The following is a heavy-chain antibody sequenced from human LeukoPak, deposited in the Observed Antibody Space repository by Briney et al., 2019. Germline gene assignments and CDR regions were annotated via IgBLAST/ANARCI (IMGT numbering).Heavy chain of an antibody. D-gene: IGHD2-2*01. J-gene: IGHJ4*02. CDR1: GGSISSYY. CDR2: IYYSGST. V-gene: IGHV4-59*01. CDR3: ARDASSTSLFDY. Sequence: SETLSLTCTVSGGSISSYYWSWIRQPPGKGLEWIGYIYYSGSTNYNPSLKSRVTISVDTSKNQFSLKLSSVTAADTAVYYCARDASSTSLFDYWGQGTLVTVSS.